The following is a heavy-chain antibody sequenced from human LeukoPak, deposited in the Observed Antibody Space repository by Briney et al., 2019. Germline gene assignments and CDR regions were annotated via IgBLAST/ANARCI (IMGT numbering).Heavy chain of an antibody. Sequence: PSETLSLTCAVYGGSFSGYYWSWVRQAPGKGLEWVSSLNGRGDSPYYADSVKGRFTISRDNSKNTLYLQMHSLRVEDTAVYYCAKGPHRDYWGQGTLLTVSS. CDR3: AKGPHRDY. CDR2: LNGRGDSP. V-gene: IGHV3-23*01. J-gene: IGHJ4*02. CDR1: GGSFSGYY.